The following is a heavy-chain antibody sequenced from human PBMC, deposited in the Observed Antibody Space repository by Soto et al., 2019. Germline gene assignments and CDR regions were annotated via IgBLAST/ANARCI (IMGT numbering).Heavy chain of an antibody. CDR2: ISEDGSDK. V-gene: IGHV3-30*18. D-gene: IGHD6-13*01. CDR3: EKGAGRSWHWSFDP. J-gene: IGHJ2*01. CDR1: GFTFRGYV. Sequence: QVQLVESGGGVVQPGGSLRLSCAASGFTFRGYVTHWVRQAPGKGLEWVGVISEDGSDKYYAGSVQVRLSISRDDSRNTLYLQMTSLRPDNTSVYYCEKGAGRSWHWSFDPCGSGTLVTVSS.